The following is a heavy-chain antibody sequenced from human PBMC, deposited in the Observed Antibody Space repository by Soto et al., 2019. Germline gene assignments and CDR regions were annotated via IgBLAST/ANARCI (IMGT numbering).Heavy chain of an antibody. J-gene: IGHJ6*02. V-gene: IGHV3-23*01. CDR3: AKGPAPWGDYDILTGV. D-gene: IGHD3-9*01. Sequence: GGSLRLSCAASGLTFSSYSMNWVRQAPGKGLEWVSGISGIGGSTYYADSVKGRFTISRDKSNNTLYLQMNSLRAEDTALYYCAKGPAPWGDYDILTGVWGQGTTVTVSS. CDR1: GLTFSSYS. CDR2: ISGIGGST.